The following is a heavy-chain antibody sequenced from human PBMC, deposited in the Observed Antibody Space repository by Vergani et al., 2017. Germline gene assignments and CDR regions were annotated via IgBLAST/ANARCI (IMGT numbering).Heavy chain of an antibody. V-gene: IGHV3-23*01. Sequence: EVQLLESGGGLVQPGGSLTLSCAASGFIFNNYAMSWVRQVPGKGLEWVSAISGSTGNTHYADSVKGQVTISRDNSNNMLFLQMNSLRAEDTAIYYCATCQAAERHCDFDNWGQGTLVTVSS. CDR3: ATCQAAERHCDFDN. J-gene: IGHJ4*02. CDR1: GFIFNNYA. D-gene: IGHD6-13*01. CDR2: ISGSTGNT.